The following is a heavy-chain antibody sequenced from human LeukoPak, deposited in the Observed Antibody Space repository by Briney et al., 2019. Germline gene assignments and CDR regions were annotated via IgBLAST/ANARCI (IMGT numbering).Heavy chain of an antibody. CDR1: GFTFSNAW. J-gene: IGHJ4*02. Sequence: GSLRLSCAASGFTFSNAWMSWVRQAPGKGLEWVGRIKSKTDGGTPDYAAPVKGRFTISRDDSKNTLYLQMNSLKTEDTAVYYCTGVSRSFWYDYWGQGTVLTVFS. CDR3: TGVSRSFWYDY. D-gene: IGHD6-13*01. V-gene: IGHV3-15*01. CDR2: IKSKTDGGTP.